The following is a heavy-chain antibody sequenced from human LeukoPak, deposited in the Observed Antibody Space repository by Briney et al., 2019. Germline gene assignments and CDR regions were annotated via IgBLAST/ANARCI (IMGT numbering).Heavy chain of an antibody. CDR1: GFTFSSYW. CDR3: ADYDSGTGGLDY. V-gene: IGHV3-7*01. J-gene: IGHJ4*02. D-gene: IGHD3-10*01. Sequence: GGSLRLSCAASGFTFSSYWMSWVRQAPGKGLEWVANIKQDGSEKNYVDSVEGRFTISRDNANNSLYLQMNSLRAEDTAVYYCADYDSGTGGLDYWGQGTLVTVTS. CDR2: IKQDGSEK.